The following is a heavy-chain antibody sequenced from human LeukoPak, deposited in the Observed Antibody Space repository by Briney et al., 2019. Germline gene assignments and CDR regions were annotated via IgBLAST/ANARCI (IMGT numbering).Heavy chain of an antibody. J-gene: IGHJ5*02. Sequence: GESLKISCKGSGYSFTSYWIGWVRQMPGKGLEWMGIIYPGDSDTRYSPSFQGQVTISADKSISTAYLQWSSPKASDTAMYYCARPYCFSTNCYTIDPWGQGTLVTVSS. CDR3: ARPYCFSTNCYTIDP. CDR2: IYPGDSDT. D-gene: IGHD2-2*02. V-gene: IGHV5-51*01. CDR1: GYSFTSYW.